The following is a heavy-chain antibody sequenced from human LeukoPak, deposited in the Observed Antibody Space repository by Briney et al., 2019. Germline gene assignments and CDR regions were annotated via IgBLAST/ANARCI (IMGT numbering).Heavy chain of an antibody. CDR2: ISSSGSTI. V-gene: IGHV3-48*03. Sequence: GGSLRLSCAASGFTFSSYEMNWVRRAPGKGLEWVSYISSSGSTIYYADSVEGRFTISRDNAKNSLYLQMNSLRAEDTAVYYCARYQLRYFDSKSFDYWGQGTLVTVSS. D-gene: IGHD3-9*01. J-gene: IGHJ4*02. CDR1: GFTFSSYE. CDR3: ARYQLRYFDSKSFDY.